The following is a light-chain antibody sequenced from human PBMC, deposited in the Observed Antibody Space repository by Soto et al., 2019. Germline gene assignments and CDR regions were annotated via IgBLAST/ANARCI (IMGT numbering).Light chain of an antibody. J-gene: IGKJ5*01. CDR1: KSFSRSY. V-gene: IGKV3D-20*02. Sequence: EIVLTQSPDTLSLSPGERATLSCRASKSFSRSYLAWYQQKPGQAPRLLIYGASSRATGIPDRFSGSGSGTDFTLTISRLEPEDFAVYYCQQRSNWLSITFGQGTRLEI. CDR2: GAS. CDR3: QQRSNWLSIT.